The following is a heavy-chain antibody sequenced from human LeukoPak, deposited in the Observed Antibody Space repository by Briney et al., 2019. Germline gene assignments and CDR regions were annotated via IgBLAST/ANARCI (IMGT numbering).Heavy chain of an antibody. V-gene: IGHV4-59*08. CDR1: GGSISSYY. CDR2: IYYSGIT. CDR3: ARRGSSWYVGFDY. Sequence: SETLSLTCTVSGGSISSYYWSWIRQPPGKGLEWIGYIYYSGITNYNPSLKSRVTISVDTSKNQFSLKLSSVPAADTAVYYCARRGSSWYVGFDYWGQGTLVTVSS. D-gene: IGHD6-13*01. J-gene: IGHJ4*02.